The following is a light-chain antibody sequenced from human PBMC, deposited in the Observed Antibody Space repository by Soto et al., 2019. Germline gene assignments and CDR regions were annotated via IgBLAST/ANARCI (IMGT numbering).Light chain of an antibody. CDR1: QSISSW. Sequence: DIQMTQSPSTLSASVGDRVTITCRARQSISSWLAWYQQKPGKAPKLLIYKASSLENAVPSRFSGSGSGTEFTITIISLQPDDFATYYCQQYNSYSPWTFGQGTKVEIK. V-gene: IGKV1-5*03. CDR2: KAS. CDR3: QQYNSYSPWT. J-gene: IGKJ1*01.